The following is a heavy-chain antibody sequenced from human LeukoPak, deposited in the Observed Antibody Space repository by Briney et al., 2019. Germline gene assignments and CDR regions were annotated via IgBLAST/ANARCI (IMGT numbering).Heavy chain of an antibody. CDR3: ARGNGTHYFDY. V-gene: IGHV4-34*01. J-gene: IGHJ4*02. CDR2: INHSGST. CDR1: GGSFSGYY. Sequence: SETLSLTCAVYGGSFSGYYWSWIRQPPGKGLEWIGEINHSGSTNYNPSLKSRVIISVDTSKNQFSLKLSSVTAADTAVYYCARGNGTHYFDYWGQGTLVTVSS.